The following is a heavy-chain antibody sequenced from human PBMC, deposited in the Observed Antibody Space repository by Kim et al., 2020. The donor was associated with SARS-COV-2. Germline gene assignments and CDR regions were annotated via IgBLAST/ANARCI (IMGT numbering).Heavy chain of an antibody. CDR3: ARGSSGTYGMDV. D-gene: IGHD3-22*01. Sequence: NYAQKFQGRVTSTADKSTSTAYMELSSLRSEDTAVYYCARGSSGTYGMDVWGQGTTVTVSS. V-gene: IGHV1-69*04. J-gene: IGHJ6*02.